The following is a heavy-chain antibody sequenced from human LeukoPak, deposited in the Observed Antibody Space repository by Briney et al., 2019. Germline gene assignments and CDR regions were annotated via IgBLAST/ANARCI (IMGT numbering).Heavy chain of an antibody. V-gene: IGHV3-30*03. CDR2: ISYDGSDK. D-gene: IGHD1-26*01. Sequence: GGSLRLSCAASGFTFSSYGMHWVRQAPGKGLEWVAVISYDGSDKYYADSVKGRFTISRDNSKNTLYPQMNSLRAEDTAVYYCASQIVGAAPYWGQGTLVTVSS. CDR1: GFTFSSYG. CDR3: ASQIVGAAPY. J-gene: IGHJ4*02.